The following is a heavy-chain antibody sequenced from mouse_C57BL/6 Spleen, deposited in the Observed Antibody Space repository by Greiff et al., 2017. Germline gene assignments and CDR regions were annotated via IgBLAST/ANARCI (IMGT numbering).Heavy chain of an antibody. CDR3: ARGLTGTSYLDY. D-gene: IGHD4-1*01. CDR1: GFTFSSYA. Sequence: EVQRVESGGGLVKPGGSLKLSCAASGFTFSSYAMSWVRQTPEKRLEWVATMSDGGSYTYYPDNVKGRFTISRENAKNNLYLQMSHLKSEDTAMYYCARGLTGTSYLDYWGQGTTLTVSS. J-gene: IGHJ2*01. V-gene: IGHV5-4*01. CDR2: MSDGGSYT.